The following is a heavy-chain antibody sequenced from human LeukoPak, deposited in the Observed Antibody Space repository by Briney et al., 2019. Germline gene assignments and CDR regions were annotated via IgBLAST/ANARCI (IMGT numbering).Heavy chain of an antibody. CDR3: AREKKTEWTTGAFDM. CDR2: TSPSGGTI. V-gene: IGHV3-11*01. Sequence: PGGSLRLSCAASGFTFSDYYMSWLRQAPGTGLEWLSYTSPSGGTIYYTDSVKGRFTMSRDNAQNALYLEMNSLRAEDTAVYYCAREKKTEWTTGAFDMWGQGTMVIVSS. D-gene: IGHD3-3*01. CDR1: GFTFSDYY. J-gene: IGHJ3*02.